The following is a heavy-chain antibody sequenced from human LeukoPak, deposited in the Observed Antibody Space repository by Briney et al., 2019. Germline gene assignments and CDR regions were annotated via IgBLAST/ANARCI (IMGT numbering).Heavy chain of an antibody. V-gene: IGHV3-23*01. CDR3: AKGDTTWELPHDY. CDR1: GFTFSSDA. J-gene: IGHJ4*02. D-gene: IGHD1-26*01. CDR2: SSGSGGST. Sequence: GGSLRLSCAASGFTFSSDAMNWVRQAPGKGLEWGSSSSGSGGSTYYADSVKGRFTISRDNSKNTLYLQMNSLRAEDTAVYYCAKGDTTWELPHDYWGQGTLVTVSS.